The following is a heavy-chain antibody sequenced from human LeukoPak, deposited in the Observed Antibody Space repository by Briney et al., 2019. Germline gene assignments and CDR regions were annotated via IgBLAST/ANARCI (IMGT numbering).Heavy chain of an antibody. CDR2: ISGSNSYI. D-gene: IGHD1-1*01. V-gene: IGHV3-21*01. J-gene: IGHJ4*02. CDR1: GFTFSSYT. Sequence: GGSLRLSCAASGFTFSSYTMHWIRQAPGKGLEWVSSISGSNSYIFYADSVKGRFTVFRDNAKDSLYLQMNSLRAEDAAVYYCARALTTLTYEGYWGQGTLVTVSS. CDR3: ARALTTLTYEGY.